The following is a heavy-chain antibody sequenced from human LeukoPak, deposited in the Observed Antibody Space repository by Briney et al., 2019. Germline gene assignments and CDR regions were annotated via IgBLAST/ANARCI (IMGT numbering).Heavy chain of an antibody. Sequence: GGSLRLSCAASGFIFSTSAMNWVRQAPGKGLEWVSAISGDGTNAYYPDSVKGRFTISRDNSKNTVFLQMNSLRAEDTAIYYCAKEGGSYHFDYWGQGTLVTVSS. J-gene: IGHJ4*02. V-gene: IGHV3-23*01. CDR1: GFIFSTSA. CDR2: ISGDGTNA. CDR3: AKEGGSYHFDY. D-gene: IGHD1-26*01.